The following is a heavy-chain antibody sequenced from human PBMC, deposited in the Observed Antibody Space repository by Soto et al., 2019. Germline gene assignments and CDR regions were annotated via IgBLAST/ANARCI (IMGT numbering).Heavy chain of an antibody. D-gene: IGHD2-8*02. J-gene: IGHJ6*02. Sequence: PGESLCLSCAASGFTFHTDGMHWVRQPPAKGRVWLVGIWYDRGINYYTQSVKGRFSVSRDTSKNKMYLQMNSLRAADTAVYYCARVDYTGNNGRHYYYYAIDVWGQGTAVTVSS. V-gene: IGHV3-33*01. CDR3: ARVDYTGNNGRHYYYYAIDV. CDR1: GFTFHTDG. CDR2: IWYDRGIN.